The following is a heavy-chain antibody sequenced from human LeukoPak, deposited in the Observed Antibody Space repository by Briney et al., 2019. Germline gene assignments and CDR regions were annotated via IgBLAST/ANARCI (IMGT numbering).Heavy chain of an antibody. CDR2: IYYIGST. CDR3: ARDYGNFAYYDSSGYRYFDL. V-gene: IGHV4-61*01. Sequence: PSETLSLTCTVSGGSVSSGSYYWSWTRQPPGKGLEWIGYIYYIGSTNYNPSLKSRVTISVDTSKNQFSLRLSSVTAADTAVYYCARDYGNFAYYDSSGYRYFDLWGRGTLVTVSS. D-gene: IGHD3-22*01. CDR1: GGSVSSGSYY. J-gene: IGHJ2*01.